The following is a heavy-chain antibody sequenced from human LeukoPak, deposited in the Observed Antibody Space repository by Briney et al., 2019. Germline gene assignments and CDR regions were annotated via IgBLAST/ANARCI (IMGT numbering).Heavy chain of an antibody. D-gene: IGHD2-2*02. CDR2: INSDGSTT. CDR3: ARDSGRYCTIDSCYTDFDY. Sequence: GGSLRLSCGASGFTFSSYWMHWVRHAPGKGLVWISRINSDGSTTSYADSVKGRFTISRDNAKNTLYLQMNSLRAEDTAVYYCARDSGRYCTIDSCYTDFDYWGRGTLVSVSS. J-gene: IGHJ4*01. V-gene: IGHV3-74*01. CDR1: GFTFSSYW.